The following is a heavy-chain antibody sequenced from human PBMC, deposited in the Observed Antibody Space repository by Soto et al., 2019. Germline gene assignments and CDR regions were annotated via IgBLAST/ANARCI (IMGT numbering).Heavy chain of an antibody. CDR3: ARPLSSAAGTLGDY. CDR2: ISSSSSYI. D-gene: IGHD6-13*01. Sequence: EVPLVESGGGLVKPGGSLRLSCAASGFTFSSYSMNWVHQAPGKGLEWVSSISSSSSYIYYADSVKGRFTISRDNAKNSLYRQMNSLRAEDTAVYYCARPLSSAAGTLGDYWGQGTLVTVSS. V-gene: IGHV3-21*01. J-gene: IGHJ4*02. CDR1: GFTFSSYS.